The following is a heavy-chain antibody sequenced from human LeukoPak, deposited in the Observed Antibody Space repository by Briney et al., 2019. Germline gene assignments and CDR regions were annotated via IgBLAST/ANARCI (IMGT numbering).Heavy chain of an antibody. CDR1: GGSISSYY. J-gene: IGHJ4*02. D-gene: IGHD1-26*01. Sequence: SETLSLTCTVSGGSISSYYWSWIRQPPGKGLGWIGYIYHTGSTNYSPSLKSRVTISIDTSKNQFSLKLSSVTAADTAVYYCARLQAPLSAYYTTDQYYFDYWGQGTLLTVSS. V-gene: IGHV4-59*08. CDR2: IYHTGST. CDR3: ARLQAPLSAYYTTDQYYFDY.